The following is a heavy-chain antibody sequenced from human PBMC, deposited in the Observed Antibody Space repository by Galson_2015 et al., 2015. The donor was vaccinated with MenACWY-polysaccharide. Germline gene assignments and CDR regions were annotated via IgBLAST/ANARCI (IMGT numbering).Heavy chain of an antibody. Sequence: SETLSLTCAVYGGSFSGYYWSWIRQPPGKGLEWIGEMNHSGSTNCNPSLKSRVTISVDTSKNQLSLRLTSVTAADTAVYYCARGVGARSRFGPWGQGTLVSVSS. D-gene: IGHD1-26*01. CDR3: ARGVGARSRFGP. CDR2: MNHSGST. CDR1: GGSFSGYY. V-gene: IGHV4-34*01. J-gene: IGHJ5*02.